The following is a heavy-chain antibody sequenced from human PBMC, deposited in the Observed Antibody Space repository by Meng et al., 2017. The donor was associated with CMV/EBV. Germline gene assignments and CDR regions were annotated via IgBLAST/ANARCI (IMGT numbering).Heavy chain of an antibody. CDR1: GGSISSYY. CDR3: ARELEPSYGMDV. J-gene: IGHJ6*02. V-gene: IGHV4-59*01. D-gene: IGHD1-1*01. Sequence: SETLSLTCTVSGGSISSYYWSWIRQPPGKGLEWIGYIYYSGSTNYNTSLKSRVTISVDTYKNQFTLKLSSVTAADTAVYYCARELEPSYGMDVWGQGTTVTVSS. CDR2: IYYSGST.